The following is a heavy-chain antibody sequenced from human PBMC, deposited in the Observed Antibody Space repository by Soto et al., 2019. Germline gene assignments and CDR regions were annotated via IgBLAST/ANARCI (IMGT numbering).Heavy chain of an antibody. CDR3: ARDDAQRSGYDYYYYYGMDV. D-gene: IGHD5-12*01. CDR1: GYTVTGYD. CDR2: MNPYNGNT. V-gene: IGHV1-18*01. Sequence: ASVKVSCKASGYTVTGYDIHWVRQATGQGLEWMGWMNPYNGNTNYAQKLQGRVTMTTDTSTSTAYMELRSLRSDDTAVYYCARDDAQRSGYDYYYYYGMDVWGQGTTVTVSS. J-gene: IGHJ6*02.